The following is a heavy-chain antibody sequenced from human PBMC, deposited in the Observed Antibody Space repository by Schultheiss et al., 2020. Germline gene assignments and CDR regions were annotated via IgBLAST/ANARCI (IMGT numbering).Heavy chain of an antibody. CDR1: GFTFSNAW. J-gene: IGHJ6*03. CDR3: TSAPYIVVVPAATYYYSYMDV. D-gene: IGHD2-2*01. CDR2: IKSKTDGGTT. Sequence: GGSLRLSCAASGFTFSNAWMNWVRQAPGKGLEWVGRIKSKTDGGTTDYAAPVKGRFTISRDDSKNTLYLQMNSLKTEDTAVYYCTSAPYIVVVPAATYYYSYMDVWGKGTTVNVYS. V-gene: IGHV3-15*07.